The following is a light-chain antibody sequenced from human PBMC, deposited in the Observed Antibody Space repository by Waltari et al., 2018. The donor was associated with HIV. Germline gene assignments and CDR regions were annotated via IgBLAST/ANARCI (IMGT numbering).Light chain of an antibody. CDR3: ATWDDSLSGVV. Sequence: QSVVTQPPSPSGTPGQRVTISGSGSSSHSGSNYLFRHPQLPGTAPRFLIYRDNERLSGVPDRFSGSKSGTSASLAISGLRSEDEGDCFCATWDDSLSGVVFGGGTKLNVL. CDR2: RDN. CDR1: SSHSGSNY. V-gene: IGLV1-47*01. J-gene: IGLJ2*01.